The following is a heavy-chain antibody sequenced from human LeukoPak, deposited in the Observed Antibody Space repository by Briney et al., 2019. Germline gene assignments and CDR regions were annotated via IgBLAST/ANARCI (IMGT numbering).Heavy chain of an antibody. D-gene: IGHD2-15*01. CDR3: VRGNYDDRGYSNAFDI. Sequence: PSETLSLTCTVPGASISSSYWSWVRQPPGKRLEWIGFIYYNGNTNSNPSLKSRVTISVDTSKNQFSLKLSSVTAADTALYYCVRGNYDDRGYSNAFDIWGQGAMVVVSS. V-gene: IGHV4-59*01. CDR2: IYYNGNT. J-gene: IGHJ3*02. CDR1: GASISSSY.